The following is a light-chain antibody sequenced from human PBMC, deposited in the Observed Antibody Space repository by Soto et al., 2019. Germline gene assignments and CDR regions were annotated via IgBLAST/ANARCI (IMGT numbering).Light chain of an antibody. V-gene: IGKV3-20*01. J-gene: IGKJ4*01. CDR3: QQNGNTPLT. Sequence: EIVLAQSPGTLTLSSVERATLSCRASQTVRNNFLTWYQQKPGQAPRVLIYGASNRATGVPDRFSGSGSGTDFTLTISRLEPEDFAAYFCQQNGNTPLTFGGGTKVEI. CDR2: GAS. CDR1: QTVRNNF.